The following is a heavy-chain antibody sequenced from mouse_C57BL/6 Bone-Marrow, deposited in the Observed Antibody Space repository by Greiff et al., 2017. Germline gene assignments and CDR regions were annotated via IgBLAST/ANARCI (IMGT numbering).Heavy chain of an antibody. CDR2: IDPANGNT. J-gene: IGHJ4*01. CDR1: GFNIKDTY. Sequence: VQLQQSGAELVKPGASVKLSCTASGFNIKDTYMHWVKQRPEQGLEWIGRIDPANGNTTYDSQFQGKGTITADTSSNTADLQHSSLTSGDTAVYYCARSRYGKIDAMDYWGQGTSVTVSS. D-gene: IGHD2-10*02. CDR3: ARSRYGKIDAMDY. V-gene: IGHV14-3*02.